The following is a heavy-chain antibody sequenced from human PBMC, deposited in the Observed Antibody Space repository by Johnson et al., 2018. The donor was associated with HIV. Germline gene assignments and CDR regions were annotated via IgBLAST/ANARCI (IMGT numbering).Heavy chain of an antibody. D-gene: IGHD6-19*01. V-gene: IGHV3-30*04. CDR2: ISYDGSDK. CDR3: ARARAKVVAGLDAFDI. Sequence: QVQLVESGGGVVQPGRSLRLSCAASGFTFSSYAMHWVRQAPGKGLEWVAVISYDGSDKDYADSVKGRFTISRDSSKNTLYLQMNSLRAEDTAVYYCARARAKVVAGLDAFDIWGQGTMVTVSS. J-gene: IGHJ3*02. CDR1: GFTFSSYA.